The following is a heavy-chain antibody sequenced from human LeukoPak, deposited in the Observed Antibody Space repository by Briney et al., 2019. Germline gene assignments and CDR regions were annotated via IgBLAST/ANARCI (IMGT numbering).Heavy chain of an antibody. CDR1: GFIFSRYE. V-gene: IGHV3-48*03. D-gene: IGHD6-19*01. CDR2: ITGSGTTT. CDR3: VRDRGGEQSGDSLFDP. J-gene: IGHJ5*02. Sequence: PGGSLRRSCAASGFIFSRYEMSWVRQAPGKGLEWRSYITGSGTTTQYADSVRDRFTISRDNAKNSLYLQMSSLRADDTAVYYCVRDRGGEQSGDSLFDPWGQGTLVTVSS.